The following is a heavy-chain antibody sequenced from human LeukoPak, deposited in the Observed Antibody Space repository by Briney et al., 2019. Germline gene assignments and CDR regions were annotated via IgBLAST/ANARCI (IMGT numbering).Heavy chain of an antibody. J-gene: IGHJ4*02. Sequence: PGGSLRLSCSASGFTFSNTWMSWVRQAPGKGLEWVGRIKRKVDGETTDYAASVKGRVSISRDDSESTLYMELNRLRTEDTAVYYCTTDTFDSNGYSHDCWGQGILVTVAS. CDR2: IKRKVDGETT. CDR3: TTDTFDSNGYSHDC. V-gene: IGHV3-15*01. D-gene: IGHD3-22*01. CDR1: GFTFSNTW.